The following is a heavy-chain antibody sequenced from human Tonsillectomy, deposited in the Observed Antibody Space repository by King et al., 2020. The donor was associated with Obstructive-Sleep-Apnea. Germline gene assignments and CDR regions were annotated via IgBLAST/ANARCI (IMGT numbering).Heavy chain of an antibody. CDR3: ARQGIHYYYGMDV. CDR1: GYSFTSYW. V-gene: IGHV5-51*01. D-gene: IGHD3-10*01. CDR2: ICPGDSDT. J-gene: IGHJ6*02. Sequence: VQLVESGAEVKKPGESLKISCKGSGYSFTSYWIGWVRQMPGKGLDWMGIICPGDSDTSYSPSFQGQVTISADKSISTAYLQWSSLKASDTAMYYCARQGIHYYYGMDVWGQGTTVTVSS.